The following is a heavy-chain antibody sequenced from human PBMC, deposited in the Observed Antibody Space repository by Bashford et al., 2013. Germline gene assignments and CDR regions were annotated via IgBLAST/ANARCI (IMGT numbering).Heavy chain of an antibody. J-gene: IGHJ5*01. CDR1: GGSLSGYY. D-gene: IGHD6-13*01. CDR2: ISHSGSV. Sequence: SETLSLTCDVYGGSLSGYYWSWIRQPPGKGLEWIGEISHSGSVNYNPSVKSRVTMSVDTSKNQFSLILTSVTAADTAVYYCARTVRYTDSWFLESWGHGNLVTVSS. V-gene: IGHV4-34*01. CDR3: ARTVRYTDSWFLES.